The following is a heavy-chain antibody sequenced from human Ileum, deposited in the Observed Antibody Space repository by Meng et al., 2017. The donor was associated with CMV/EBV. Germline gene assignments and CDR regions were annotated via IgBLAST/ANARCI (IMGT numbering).Heavy chain of an antibody. D-gene: IGHD5-18*01. CDR3: ARGIQLWSYYYYYGMDV. CDR1: GGSISSYY. J-gene: IGHJ6*02. V-gene: IGHV4-59*01. Sequence: GSLRPSCTVAGGSISSYYWSWIRQPPGKGLEWIGYIYYSGSTNYNPSLKSRVTISVDTSKNQFSRKLSSVTAADTAVYYCARGIQLWSYYYYYGMDVWGQGTTVTVSS. CDR2: IYYSGST.